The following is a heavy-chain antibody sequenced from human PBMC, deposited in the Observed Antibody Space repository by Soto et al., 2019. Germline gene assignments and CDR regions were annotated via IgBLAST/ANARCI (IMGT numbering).Heavy chain of an antibody. CDR1: GFTFSSYA. V-gene: IGHV3-23*01. CDR2: ISGSGGST. J-gene: IGHJ4*02. CDR3: ATKIASTIFGVVNLGY. Sequence: HPGGSLRLSCAASGFTFSSYAMSWVRQAPGKGLEWVSAISGSGGSTYYADSVKGRFTISRDNSKNTLYLQMNSLRAEDTAAYYCATKIASTIFGVVNLGYWGQGTLVTVSS. D-gene: IGHD3-3*01.